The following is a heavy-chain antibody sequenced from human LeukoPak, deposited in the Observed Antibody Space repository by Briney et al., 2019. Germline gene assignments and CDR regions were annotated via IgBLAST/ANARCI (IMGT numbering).Heavy chain of an antibody. D-gene: IGHD2-2*01. V-gene: IGHV3-21*01. J-gene: IGHJ4*02. CDR1: GFTFSSYS. CDR2: ISSSSSYI. Sequence: GGSLSLSCAASGFTFSSYSMNWVRQAPGKGLEWVSSISSSSSYIYYADSVKGRFTISRDNAKNSLYLQMNSLRAEDTAVYYCARDFPESNSRSLLQGDIVVVPARTGDYWGQGTLVTVSS. CDR3: ARDFPESNSRSLLQGDIVVVPARTGDY.